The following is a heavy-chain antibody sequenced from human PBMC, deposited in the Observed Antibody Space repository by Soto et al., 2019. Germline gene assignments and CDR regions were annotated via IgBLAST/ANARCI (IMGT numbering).Heavy chain of an antibody. Sequence: GGSLRLSCAASGFTFSSYAMSWVRQAPGKGLEWVSAISGSGGSTYYADSVKGRFTISRDNSKNTLYLQMNSLRAEDTAVYYCAKAHGDVYYYYYYMDVWGKGTTVTVSS. CDR3: AKAHGDVYYYYYYMDV. V-gene: IGHV3-23*01. CDR1: GFTFSSYA. D-gene: IGHD4-17*01. CDR2: ISGSGGST. J-gene: IGHJ6*03.